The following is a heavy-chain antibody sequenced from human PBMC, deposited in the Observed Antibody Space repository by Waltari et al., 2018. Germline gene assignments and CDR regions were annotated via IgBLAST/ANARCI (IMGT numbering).Heavy chain of an antibody. CDR1: GFTFYSHG. Sequence: QVHLVESGGRIIQPGGSLRLSCAASGFTFYSHGMHWVRQGPGKGLEWVAFIRYDGSAEYYADSVKGRFTISRDNSKRTLFLQMNSLTNEDTAVYYCAKCDGRGPHYVDVWGKGTTVIVSS. CDR3: AKCDGRGPHYVDV. J-gene: IGHJ6*03. V-gene: IGHV3-30*02. CDR2: IRYDGSAE. D-gene: IGHD3-10*02.